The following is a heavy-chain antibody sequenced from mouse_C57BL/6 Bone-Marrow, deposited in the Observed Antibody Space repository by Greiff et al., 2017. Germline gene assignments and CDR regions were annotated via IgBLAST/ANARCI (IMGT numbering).Heavy chain of an antibody. J-gene: IGHJ2*01. CDR2: ISSGGSYT. CDR1: GFTFSSYG. V-gene: IGHV5-6*01. Sequence: EVKVVESGGDLVKPGGSLKLSCAASGFTFSSYGMSWVRQTPDKRLEWVATISSGGSYTYYPDSVKGRFTISRDNAKNTLYLQMSSLKSEDTAMYYCARQKGRSYYGSSSYYFDYWGQGTTLTVSS. D-gene: IGHD1-1*01. CDR3: ARQKGRSYYGSSSYYFDY.